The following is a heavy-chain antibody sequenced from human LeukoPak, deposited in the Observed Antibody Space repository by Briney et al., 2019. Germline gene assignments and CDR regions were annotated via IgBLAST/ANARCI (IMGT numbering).Heavy chain of an antibody. V-gene: IGHV1-46*01. CDR1: GYTFSNYF. CDR3: ARDSSAGKWLTTPGY. D-gene: IGHD5-12*01. J-gene: IGHJ4*02. Sequence: ASVKVSCKASGYTFSNYFMHWVRQAPGQGLEWVGIINPSDGSTSYALRFQGRITVTRDTSTSIVYMELSSLTSEDTAVYYCARDSSAGKWLTTPGYWGQGTLVTVSS. CDR2: INPSDGST.